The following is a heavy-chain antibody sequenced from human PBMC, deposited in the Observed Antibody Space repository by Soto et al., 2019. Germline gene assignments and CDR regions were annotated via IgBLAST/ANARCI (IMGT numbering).Heavy chain of an antibody. Sequence: SETLSLTCTVSGGSVSSGSYYWSWIRQPPGKGLEWIGYIYYSGSTNYNPPLKSRVTISVDTSKNQFSLKLSSVTAADTAVYYCARTRSSGYYCDYWGQGTLVTVSS. CDR1: GGSVSSGSYY. CDR3: ARTRSSGYYCDY. D-gene: IGHD3-22*01. J-gene: IGHJ4*02. CDR2: IYYSGST. V-gene: IGHV4-61*01.